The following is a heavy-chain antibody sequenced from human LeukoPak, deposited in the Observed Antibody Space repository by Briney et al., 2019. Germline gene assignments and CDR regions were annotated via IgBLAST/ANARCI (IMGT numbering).Heavy chain of an antibody. J-gene: IGHJ6*03. CDR1: GGTFSSYA. CDR2: IIPIFGTA. V-gene: IGHV1-69*06. D-gene: IGHD3-3*01. CDR3: ARMTHDFPYYYYYMDV. Sequence: SVKVSCKASGGTFSSYANSWVRQAPGQGLEWMGGIIPIFGTANYAQRFQGRVTITADKSTSTAYMELSSLRSEDTAVYYCARMTHDFPYYYYYMDVWGKGTTVTVSS.